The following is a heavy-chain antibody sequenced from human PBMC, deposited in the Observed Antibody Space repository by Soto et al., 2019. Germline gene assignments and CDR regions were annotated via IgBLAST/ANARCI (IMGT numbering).Heavy chain of an antibody. V-gene: IGHV3-30*18. CDR3: AKDLKFYSYYYYGMDV. J-gene: IGHJ6*02. CDR2: ISYDGSNK. CDR1: GFTFSSYG. D-gene: IGHD2-15*01. Sequence: QVQLVESGGGVVQPGMSLRLSCAASGFTFSSYGMHWVRQAPGKGLEWVAVISYDGSNKYYADSVKGRFTISRDNSKNRLYLQMNSLRGEDTAVYYCAKDLKFYSYYYYGMDVWGQGTTVTVSS.